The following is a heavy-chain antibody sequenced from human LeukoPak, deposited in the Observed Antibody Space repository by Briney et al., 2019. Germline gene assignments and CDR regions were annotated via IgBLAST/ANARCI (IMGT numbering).Heavy chain of an antibody. D-gene: IGHD2-2*01. CDR3: AKDPGYCSSTSCYALGYFDY. Sequence: GGSLRLSCAASGFTFSSYGMYWVRQAPGKGLEWVAVISYDGSNKYYADSVKGRFTISRDNSKNTLYLQMNSLRAEDTAVYYCAKDPGYCSSTSCYALGYFDYWGQGTLVTVSS. J-gene: IGHJ4*02. CDR1: GFTFSSYG. V-gene: IGHV3-30*18. CDR2: ISYDGSNK.